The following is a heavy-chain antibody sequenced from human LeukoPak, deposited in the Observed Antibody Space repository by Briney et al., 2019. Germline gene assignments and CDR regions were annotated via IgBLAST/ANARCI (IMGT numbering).Heavy chain of an antibody. CDR2: IYYSGST. D-gene: IGHD3-22*01. CDR3: ARLRQDYYYDSSGSSSYFDY. CDR1: GGSISSGTYY. V-gene: IGHV4-39*01. J-gene: IGHJ4*02. Sequence: SETLSLTCTVSGGSISSGTYYWGWIRQPPGKGLEWIGSIYYSGSTYYNPSFKSRFTISVDTSKNQFSLKLSSVTAADTAVYYCARLRQDYYYDSSGSSSYFDYWGQGTLVTVSS.